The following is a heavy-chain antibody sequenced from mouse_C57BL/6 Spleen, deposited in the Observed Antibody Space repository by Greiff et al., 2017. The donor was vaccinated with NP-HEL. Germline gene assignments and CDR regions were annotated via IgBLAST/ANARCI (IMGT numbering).Heavy chain of an antibody. CDR2: IDPETGGT. D-gene: IGHD1-1*01. CDR3: KGSYYGSSYTAWFAY. V-gene: IGHV1-15*01. CDR1: GYTFTDYE. Sequence: QVTLKESGAELVRPGASVTLSCKASGYTFTDYEMHWVKQTPVHGLEWIGAIDPETGGTAYNQKFKGKAILTADKSSSTAYMELRSLTSEDSAVYYCKGSYYGSSYTAWFAYWGQGTLVTVSA. J-gene: IGHJ3*01.